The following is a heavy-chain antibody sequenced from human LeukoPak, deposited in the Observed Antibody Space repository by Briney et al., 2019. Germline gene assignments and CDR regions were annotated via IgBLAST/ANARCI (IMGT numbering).Heavy chain of an antibody. CDR3: ARHPGPYGANPFDS. J-gene: IGHJ4*02. Sequence: GGSLRLSCAASGFTFTNYALSWVRQAPGKGLEWVATIIASGGSADHAVSVKGRFTISRDNANKTLYLRMNSLRAEDTAIYYCARHPGPYGANPFDSWGLGTLVTVSS. CDR1: GFTFTNYA. D-gene: IGHD4-23*01. V-gene: IGHV3-23*01. CDR2: IIASGGSA.